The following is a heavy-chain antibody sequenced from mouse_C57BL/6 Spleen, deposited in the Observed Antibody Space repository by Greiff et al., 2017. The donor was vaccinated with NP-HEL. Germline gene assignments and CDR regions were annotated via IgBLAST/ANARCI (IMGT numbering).Heavy chain of an antibody. CDR3: ARRKDYGGFAY. CDR2: IYWDDDK. D-gene: IGHD2-4*01. CDR1: GFSLSTSGMG. J-gene: IGHJ3*01. V-gene: IGHV8-12*01. Sequence: QVTLKVCGPGILQSSQTLSLTCSFSGFSLSTSGMGVSWLRQPSGKGLEWLAHIYWDDDKRYNPFLKSRLTISKDTSRNQVFLKITSVDTADTATYYCARRKDYGGFAYWGQGTLVTVSA.